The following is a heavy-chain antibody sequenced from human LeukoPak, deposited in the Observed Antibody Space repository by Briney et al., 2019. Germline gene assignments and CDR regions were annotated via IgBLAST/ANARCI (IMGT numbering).Heavy chain of an antibody. J-gene: IGHJ4*02. V-gene: IGHV4-34*01. D-gene: IGHD1-26*01. CDR3: ARKVSLLRPFDY. CDR2: INHSGST. Sequence: SETLSLTCAVYGGSFSGYYWSWIRQPPGKGLEWIGEINHSGSTNYNPSLKSRVTISVDTSKNQFSLKLSSVTAADTAVYYCARKVSLLRPFDYWGQGTLVTVSS. CDR1: GGSFSGYY.